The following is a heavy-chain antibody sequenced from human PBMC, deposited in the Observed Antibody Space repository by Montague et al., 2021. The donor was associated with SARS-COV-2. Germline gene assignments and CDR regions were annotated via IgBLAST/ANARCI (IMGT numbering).Heavy chain of an antibody. V-gene: IGHV4-34*01. Sequence: TLSLTFSVYDGSFSDYSWTWIRQPPGKGLEWIGEINHRGSTNYNPSLKSRVTISVDTSKNQFSLKMTSVTAADTAVYYCARGRQHINMVVVVVTGGEYYFDFWGQGPRVAVPP. CDR3: ARGRQHINMVVVVVTGGEYYFDF. D-gene: IGHD3-22*01. CDR1: DGSFSDYS. CDR2: INHRGST. J-gene: IGHJ4*02.